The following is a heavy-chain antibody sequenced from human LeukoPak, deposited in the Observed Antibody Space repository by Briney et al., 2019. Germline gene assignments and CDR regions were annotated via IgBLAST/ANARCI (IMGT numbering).Heavy chain of an antibody. V-gene: IGHV3-23*01. CDR1: GFTFSSYA. D-gene: IGHD1-26*01. J-gene: IGHJ3*02. CDR2: ISNYGGSA. CDR3: AKDGREGPGPFDAFDI. Sequence: GGSLRLSCAASGFTFSSYAMTWVRQAPGKGLEWVSAISNYGGSAYCADSVKGRFTISRDNSKNTLYLQMNSLRAEDTAVYYCAKDGREGPGPFDAFDIWGQGTMVTVSS.